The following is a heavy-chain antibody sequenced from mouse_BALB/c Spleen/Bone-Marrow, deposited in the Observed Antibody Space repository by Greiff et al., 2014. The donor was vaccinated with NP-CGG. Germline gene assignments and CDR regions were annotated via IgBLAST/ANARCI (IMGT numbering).Heavy chain of an antibody. J-gene: IGHJ4*01. Sequence: EVNLVESGGGLVQPGGSRKLSCAASGFTFSSFAMHWVRQAPEKGLEWVAYISSGSSTIYYADTMKGRFTFSRDNPKNTLFLQMASLRSEDTAMYYCTRSGTLGSMDYWGQGTSVTVSS. V-gene: IGHV5-17*02. CDR3: TRSGTLGSMDY. CDR1: GFTFSSFA. D-gene: IGHD3-3*01. CDR2: ISSGSSTI.